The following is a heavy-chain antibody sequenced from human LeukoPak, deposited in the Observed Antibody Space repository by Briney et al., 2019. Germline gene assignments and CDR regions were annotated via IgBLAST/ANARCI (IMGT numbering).Heavy chain of an antibody. D-gene: IGHD2-2*01. CDR2: IYSAGST. J-gene: IGHJ4*02. CDR1: GFTVSSNY. Sequence: GGSLRLSCAASGFTVSSNYMSWVRQAPGKGLEWVSVIYSAGSTYYADSVKGRFTISRDNSKNTLYLQMNSLRAEDTAVYYCAKFTSWSKYYLDYWGQGTLVTVSS. CDR3: AKFTSWSKYYLDY. V-gene: IGHV3-53*01.